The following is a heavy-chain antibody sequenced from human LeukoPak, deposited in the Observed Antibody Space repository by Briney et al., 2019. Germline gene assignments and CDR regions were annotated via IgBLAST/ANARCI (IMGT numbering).Heavy chain of an antibody. Sequence: HTGGSLRLSCAASGFTFSGSAMHWVRQASGKGLEWVGRIRSKANSYATAYAASVKGRFTIPRDDSKNTAYLQMNSLKTEDTAVYYCTRVSERHYYDSSGFDYWGQGTLVTVSS. V-gene: IGHV3-73*01. CDR3: TRVSERHYYDSSGFDY. D-gene: IGHD3-22*01. CDR2: IRSKANSYAT. J-gene: IGHJ4*02. CDR1: GFTFSGSA.